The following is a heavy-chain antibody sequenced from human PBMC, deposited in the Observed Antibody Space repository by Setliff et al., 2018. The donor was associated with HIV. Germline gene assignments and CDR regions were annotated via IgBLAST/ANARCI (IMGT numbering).Heavy chain of an antibody. J-gene: IGHJ6*02. Sequence: PGESPKISCKASGYSFTNYWIGWVRQMPGKGLEWMGIIHPGDSETRYSPSFQGQVIISADKSINTAYLQWSSLKASDTAMYYCASLQPDAVDAWGQGTTVTVSS. CDR1: GYSFTNYW. V-gene: IGHV5-51*01. CDR3: ASLQPDAVDA. CDR2: IHPGDSET.